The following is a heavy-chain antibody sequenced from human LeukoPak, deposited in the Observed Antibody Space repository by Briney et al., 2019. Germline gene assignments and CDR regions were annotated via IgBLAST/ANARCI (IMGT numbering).Heavy chain of an antibody. V-gene: IGHV3-30*18. CDR2: ISYDGNNR. J-gene: IGHJ3*02. Sequence: GRSLRLSCAASRLTFSSYVMHWVRQAPGKGLEWVAVISYDGNNRYYADSVKGRFTISRYNSKNTLYLQMNSLRAEDTAVYYCAKVKGEVIGAFDIWGQGTMVTVSS. CDR1: RLTFSSYV. D-gene: IGHD3-16*01. CDR3: AKVKGEVIGAFDI.